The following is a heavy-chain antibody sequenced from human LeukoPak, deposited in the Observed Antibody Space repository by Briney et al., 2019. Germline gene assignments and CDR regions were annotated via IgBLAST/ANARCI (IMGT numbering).Heavy chain of an antibody. CDR1: GGSIRSSYYY. D-gene: IGHD6-13*01. CDR3: AREVRQQLVRWDPNWFDP. V-gene: IGHV4-61*01. J-gene: IGHJ5*02. CDR2: IYYSGST. Sequence: PSETLSLTCTVSGGSIRSSYYYWGWIRQPPGKGLEWIGYIYYSGSTNYNPSLKSRVTISVDTSKNQFSLKLSPVTAADTAVYYCAREVRQQLVRWDPNWFDPWGQGTLVTASS.